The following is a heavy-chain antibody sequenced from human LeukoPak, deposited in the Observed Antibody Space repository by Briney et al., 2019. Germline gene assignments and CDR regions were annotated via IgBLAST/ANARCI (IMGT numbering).Heavy chain of an antibody. Sequence: PAASVKVSCKASGYSFTSYGISWVRQAPGQGLEWMGWISAYNGDTNYAQKLQGRVTMTTDTSTSTAYMELRSLRSDDTAVYYCARDCDRSGYYCYWGQGTLVTVTS. V-gene: IGHV1-18*01. CDR2: ISAYNGDT. D-gene: IGHD3-22*01. J-gene: IGHJ4*02. CDR3: ARDCDRSGYYCY. CDR1: GYSFTSYG.